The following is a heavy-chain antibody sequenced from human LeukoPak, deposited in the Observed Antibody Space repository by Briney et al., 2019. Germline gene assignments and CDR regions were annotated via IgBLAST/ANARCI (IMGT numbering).Heavy chain of an antibody. J-gene: IGHJ4*02. D-gene: IGHD3-10*01. CDR1: GFTFSSYG. Sequence: PGGSLRLSCAASGFTFSSYGMHWVRQAPGKGLEWVAVVSYDGSNKYYADSVKGRFTISRDNSKNTLYLQMNSLRAEDTAVYYCAKTVSGSLPIVTLHDWGQGTLVTVSS. CDR3: AKTVSGSLPIVTLHD. CDR2: VSYDGSNK. V-gene: IGHV3-30*18.